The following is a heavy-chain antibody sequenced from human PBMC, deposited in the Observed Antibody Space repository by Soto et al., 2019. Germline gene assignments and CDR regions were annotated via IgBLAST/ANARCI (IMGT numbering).Heavy chain of an antibody. CDR3: ARGLPDFWSGYSSFDS. CDR1: GFTFITYW. D-gene: IGHD3-3*01. J-gene: IGHJ4*02. Sequence: GGSLRLSCTASGFTFITYWISWVRQAPGKGLEWVANINQDGSKTYYVDSVEGRFTISRDNAKNSLYLHMDSLRPEDTFVYYWARGLPDFWSGYSSFDSWGEGTLVTVSS. V-gene: IGHV3-7*01. CDR2: INQDGSKT.